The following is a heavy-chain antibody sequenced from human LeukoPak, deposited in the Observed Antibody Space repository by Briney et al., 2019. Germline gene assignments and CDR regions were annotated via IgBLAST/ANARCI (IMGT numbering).Heavy chain of an antibody. CDR3: ARKGAGLDAFDL. Sequence: GGSLRLSCAASGFTFSNYCMSWVRQAPGKGLEWVSSISRSGGSTHYADSVKGRFVISRDTSKNTLHLQMNSLTAGDTAVYYCARKGAGLDAFDLWGQGTVVTVSS. V-gene: IGHV3-23*01. CDR2: ISRSGGST. CDR1: GFTFSNYC. D-gene: IGHD3/OR15-3a*01. J-gene: IGHJ3*01.